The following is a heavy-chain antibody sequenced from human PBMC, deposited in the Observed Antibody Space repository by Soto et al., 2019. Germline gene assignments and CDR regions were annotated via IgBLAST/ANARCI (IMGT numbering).Heavy chain of an antibody. Sequence: VQVVESGGGVVQPGNSLRLSCAASGFTFRSYGMHWVRQAPGKGLEWVAEIWYDGSNKNYVDSVKGRFTISRDNSKNTLYLQMNSLRAEDTAVYYCARIKGGVDALDIWGQGTMVTVSS. CDR2: IWYDGSNK. CDR1: GFTFRSYG. J-gene: IGHJ3*02. CDR3: ARIKGGVDALDI. D-gene: IGHD3-16*01. V-gene: IGHV3-33*01.